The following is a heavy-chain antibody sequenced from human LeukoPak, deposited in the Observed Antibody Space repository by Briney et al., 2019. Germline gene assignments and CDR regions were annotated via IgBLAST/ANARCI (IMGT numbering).Heavy chain of an antibody. CDR3: ARRAPPSYYYDSSGYLGGPFDC. D-gene: IGHD3-22*01. CDR1: GYTFTSYY. CDR2: INPSGGST. J-gene: IGHJ4*02. Sequence: ASVKVSCKASGYTFTSYYMHWVRQAPGQGLEWMGIINPSGGSTSYAQKFQGRVTMTRDTSTSTVYMELSSLRSEDTAVYYCARRAPPSYYYDSSGYLGGPFDCWGQGTLVTVSS. V-gene: IGHV1-46*01.